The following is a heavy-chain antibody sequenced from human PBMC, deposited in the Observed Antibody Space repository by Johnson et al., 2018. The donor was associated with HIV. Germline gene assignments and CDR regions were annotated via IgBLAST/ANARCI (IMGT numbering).Heavy chain of an antibody. CDR2: IGTAGDT. CDR3: ARPGYYDSSGLDAFDI. J-gene: IGHJ3*02. Sequence: VQLVESGGGLVQPGGSLRLSCAASGFTFSSYDMHWVRQATGKGLEWVSAIGTAGDTYYPGSVKGRFTISRENAKNSLYLQMNSLRAGDTAVYYCARPGYYDSSGLDAFDIWGQGTMVTVSS. CDR1: GFTFSSYD. D-gene: IGHD3-22*01. V-gene: IGHV3-13*01.